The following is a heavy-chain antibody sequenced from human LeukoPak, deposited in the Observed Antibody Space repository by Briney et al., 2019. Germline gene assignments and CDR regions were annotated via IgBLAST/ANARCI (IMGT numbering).Heavy chain of an antibody. J-gene: IGHJ4*02. CDR3: ASTGGHSSGYYYPGY. V-gene: IGHV3-23*01. CDR1: GFIFSSYA. D-gene: IGHD3-22*01. CDR2: ISGSGGST. Sequence: PGGSLRLSCAASGFIFSSYAMSWVRQAPGKGLEWVSAISGSGGSTYYADSVKGRFTISRDNSKNTLYLQMNSLRAEDTAVYYCASTGGHSSGYYYPGYWGQGTLVTVSS.